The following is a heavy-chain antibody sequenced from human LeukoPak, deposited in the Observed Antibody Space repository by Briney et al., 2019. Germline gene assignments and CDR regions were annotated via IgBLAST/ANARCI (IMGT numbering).Heavy chain of an antibody. D-gene: IGHD3-22*01. V-gene: IGHV4-39*01. CDR2: IYYSGST. Sequence: SETLSLTCTVSGGSISSSSYYWGWIRQPPGKGLEWIGSIYYSGSTYYNPSLKSRVTISVDTSKNQFSLKLSSVTAADTAVYYCARGDHYYYDSSGYGLWGQGTMVTVSS. CDR3: ARGDHYYYDSSGYGL. J-gene: IGHJ3*01. CDR1: GGSISSSSYY.